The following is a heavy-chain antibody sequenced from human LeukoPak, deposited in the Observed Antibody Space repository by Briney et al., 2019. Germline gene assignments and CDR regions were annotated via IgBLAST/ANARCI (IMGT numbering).Heavy chain of an antibody. Sequence: PGGSLRLSCAASGFTFSSYAMSWVRQAPGKGLEWVSAISGSGGSTYYADSVKGRFTISRDNSKNTLYLQMNSLRAEGTAVYYCAKILSYDILTGYYHHWGQGTLVTVSS. J-gene: IGHJ5*02. CDR1: GFTFSSYA. D-gene: IGHD3-9*01. CDR3: AKILSYDILTGYYHH. CDR2: ISGSGGST. V-gene: IGHV3-23*01.